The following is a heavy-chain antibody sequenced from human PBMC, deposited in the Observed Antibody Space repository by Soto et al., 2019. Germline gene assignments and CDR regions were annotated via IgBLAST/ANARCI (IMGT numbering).Heavy chain of an antibody. CDR3: AGVGLNGPYYDFWSGYYSSQSADAFDI. CDR2: ISAYNGNT. J-gene: IGHJ3*02. V-gene: IGHV1-18*01. D-gene: IGHD3-3*01. Sequence: ASVKVSCKASGYTFTSYGISWVRQAPGQGLEWMGWISAYNGNTNYAQKLQGRVTMTTDTSTSTAYMELRSLRSDDTAVYYCAGVGLNGPYYDFWSGYYSSQSADAFDIWGQGTMVTVSS. CDR1: GYTFTSYG.